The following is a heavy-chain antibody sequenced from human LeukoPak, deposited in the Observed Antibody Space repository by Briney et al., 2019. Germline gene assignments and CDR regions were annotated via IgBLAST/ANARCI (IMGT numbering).Heavy chain of an antibody. V-gene: IGHV1-2*02. Sequence: ASVKVSCKASGYTFTGSYMHWVRQAPGQGLGWMGWINPNSGGTNYAQKFQGRVTMTRDTSISTAYMELSRLRSDDTAVYYCARVRGAYSSSWAMDVWGKGTTVTVSS. CDR1: GYTFTGSY. J-gene: IGHJ6*03. CDR2: INPNSGGT. D-gene: IGHD6-13*01. CDR3: ARVRGAYSSSWAMDV.